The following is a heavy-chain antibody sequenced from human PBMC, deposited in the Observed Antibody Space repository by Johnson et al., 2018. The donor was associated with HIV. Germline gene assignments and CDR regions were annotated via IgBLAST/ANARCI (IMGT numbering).Heavy chain of an antibody. D-gene: IGHD6-6*01. CDR3: ARAGSSSDDAFDI. Sequence: MQLVESGGNLVQPGGSLRLSCAASGFTVSSNYMTWVRQAPGKGLEWVSVIYSGGNTYYADSVKGRFTISRDNSKNTLYLQMNSLRAEGTAVYYCARAGSSSDDAFDIWGQGTMVTISS. CDR2: IYSGGNT. J-gene: IGHJ3*02. V-gene: IGHV3-66*01. CDR1: GFTVSSNY.